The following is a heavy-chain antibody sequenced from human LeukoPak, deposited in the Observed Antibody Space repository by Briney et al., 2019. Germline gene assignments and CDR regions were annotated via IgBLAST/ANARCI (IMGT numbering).Heavy chain of an antibody. CDR2: ISYDGSNK. J-gene: IGHJ4*02. CDR3: ARMPKTLYQHY. V-gene: IGHV3-30-3*01. CDR1: GFTFSSYA. D-gene: IGHD3-16*02. Sequence: GGSLRLSCAASGFTFSSYAMHWVRQAPGKGLEWVAVISYDGSNKYYADSVKGRFTISRDNSKNTLYLQMNSLRAEDTAVYYCARMPKTLYQHYWGQGTLVTVSS.